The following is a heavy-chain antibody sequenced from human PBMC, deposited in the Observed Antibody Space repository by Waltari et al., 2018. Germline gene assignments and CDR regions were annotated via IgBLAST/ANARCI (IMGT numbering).Heavy chain of an antibody. CDR1: GFTVSITY. J-gene: IGHJ4*02. Sequence: EVQLVESGGGLIQPGGSLRLSCAASGFTVSITYMSWGRQAPGKGLEWVSVIYSGGNTYYADSVKGRFTISRDNSKNTLYLQMNSLRADDTAVYYCARDQGGRYYFDYWGQGSLVTVSS. D-gene: IGHD1-26*01. V-gene: IGHV3-53*01. CDR3: ARDQGGRYYFDY. CDR2: IYSGGNT.